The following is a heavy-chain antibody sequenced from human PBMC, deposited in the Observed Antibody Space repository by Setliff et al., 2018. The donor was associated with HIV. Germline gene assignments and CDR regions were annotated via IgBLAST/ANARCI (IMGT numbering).Heavy chain of an antibody. CDR3: VRYSGSSYKSNWFDP. J-gene: IGHJ5*02. CDR1: GYSFTSYW. V-gene: IGHV5-51*01. D-gene: IGHD1-26*01. Sequence: PGESLKISCKGSGYSFTSYWVARVRQMPGKGLEWMGIIYPDDSDTRYSPSFRGQVTISADMSISTAYLQWSSLQASDTAMYYCVRYSGSSYKSNWFDPWGQGTRVTVSS. CDR2: IYPDDSDT.